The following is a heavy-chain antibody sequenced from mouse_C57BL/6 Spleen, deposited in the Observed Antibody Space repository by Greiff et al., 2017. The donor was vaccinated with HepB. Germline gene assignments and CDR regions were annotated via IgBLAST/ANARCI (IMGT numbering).Heavy chain of an antibody. Sequence: QVQLKQPGTELVKPGASVKLSCKASGYTFTSYWMHWVKQRPGQGLEWIGNINPSNGGTNYNEKFKSKATLTVDKSSSTAYMQLSSLTSEDSAVYYCARGGNYYGREGYFDVWGTGTTVTVSS. V-gene: IGHV1-53*01. CDR2: INPSNGGT. CDR1: GYTFTSYW. D-gene: IGHD1-1*01. J-gene: IGHJ1*03. CDR3: ARGGNYYGREGYFDV.